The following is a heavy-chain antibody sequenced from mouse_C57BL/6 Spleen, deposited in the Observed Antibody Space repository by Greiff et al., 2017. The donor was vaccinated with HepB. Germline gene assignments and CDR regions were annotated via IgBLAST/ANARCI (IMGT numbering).Heavy chain of an antibody. J-gene: IGHJ4*01. Sequence: QVQLQQSGAELVKPGASVKISCKASGYAFSSYWLNWVKQRPGKGLEWIGQIYPGDGDTNYNGKFKGKATLTADKSSSTAYMQLSSLTSEDSAVYFCARSYGSSPYAMDYWGQGTSVTVSS. CDR2: IYPGDGDT. CDR1: GYAFSSYW. V-gene: IGHV1-80*01. CDR3: ARSYGSSPYAMDY. D-gene: IGHD1-1*01.